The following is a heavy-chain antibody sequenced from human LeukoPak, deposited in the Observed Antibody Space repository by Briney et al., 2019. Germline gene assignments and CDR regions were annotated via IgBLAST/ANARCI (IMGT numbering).Heavy chain of an antibody. CDR2: IYSGGST. D-gene: IGHD6-19*01. CDR3: ARAESGQWYIDY. CDR1: GFTVSSNY. V-gene: IGHV3-66*01. Sequence: GGSLRLSCAASGFTVSSNYMSWVRQAPGKGLEWVSVIYSGGSTDYADSVKGRFTISRDNSKNKLYLQMNSLRAEDTAVYYCARAESGQWYIDYWGQGTLVTVPS. J-gene: IGHJ4*02.